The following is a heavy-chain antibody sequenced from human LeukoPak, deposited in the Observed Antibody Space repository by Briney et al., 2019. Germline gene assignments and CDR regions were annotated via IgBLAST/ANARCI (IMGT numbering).Heavy chain of an antibody. CDR2: IYYSGNT. Sequence: SETLSLTCTVSGGSISSGSYHWGWIRQPPEKGLEWIGSIYYSGNTYYNPSLKSRVTISVDTSKNQFSLKLSSVTAADTAVYYCARKRTTVTMDFDPWGQGTLVTVSS. V-gene: IGHV4-39*01. J-gene: IGHJ5*02. D-gene: IGHD4-17*01. CDR3: ARKRTTVTMDFDP. CDR1: GGSISSGSYH.